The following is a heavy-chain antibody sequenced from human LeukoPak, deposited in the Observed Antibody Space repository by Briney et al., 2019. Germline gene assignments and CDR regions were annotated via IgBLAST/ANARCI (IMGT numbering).Heavy chain of an antibody. J-gene: IGHJ4*02. D-gene: IGHD2-2*01. CDR3: ARAYAGGGIVVVPVAN. CDR2: ISSSSTTI. Sequence: PGGSLRPTCAASGFTFSSYSFNWVRQAPGKGLEWVSYISSSSTTIYYADSVKGRFTISRDDAKNSLYLQMNSPRAADTAVYYCARAYAGGGIVVVPVANWGQGTLVTVSS. V-gene: IGHV3-48*04. CDR1: GFTFSSYS.